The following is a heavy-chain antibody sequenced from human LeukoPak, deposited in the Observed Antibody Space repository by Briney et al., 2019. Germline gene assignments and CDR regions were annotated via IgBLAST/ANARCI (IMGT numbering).Heavy chain of an antibody. CDR1: GASISRHY. D-gene: IGHD3-16*02. J-gene: IGHJ4*02. Sequence: SETLFLTCFVSGASISRHYWTWMRHTPGQGLHWIGYIHSTGTTNYNPSLKSRVTMSLDTSKNQFSLRLNSVAAADTAVYYCARSEYVWGGYRLDFWGQGALVTVSS. CDR2: IHSTGTT. CDR3: ARSEYVWGGYRLDF. V-gene: IGHV4-4*08.